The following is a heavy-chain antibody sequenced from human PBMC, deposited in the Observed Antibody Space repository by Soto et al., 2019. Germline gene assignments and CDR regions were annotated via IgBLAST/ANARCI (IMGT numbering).Heavy chain of an antibody. D-gene: IGHD5-12*01. CDR2: TYYRSKWYN. J-gene: IGHJ4*02. CDR3: ARGKGYAAYFDY. CDR1: GDSVSSNSAA. V-gene: IGHV6-1*01. Sequence: SQTLALTYGISGDSVSSNSAAWNWIRQSPSRGLECLGRTYYRSKWYNDYAVSVKSRITINPDKSKNQFSLQLTSVTPEETAVYYCARGKGYAAYFDYWDQGTLVTVSS.